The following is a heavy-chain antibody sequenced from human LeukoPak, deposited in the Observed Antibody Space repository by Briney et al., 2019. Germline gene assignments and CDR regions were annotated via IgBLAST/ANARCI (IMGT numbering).Heavy chain of an antibody. Sequence: GGSLRLSCAASGFTFSDYYMSWIRQAPGKGLEWVSYISSSGSPIYYVDSVKGRFTISRDNSKNTLYLQMNSLRAEDTAVYHCASGYTYGPLDNWGQGTLVTVSS. D-gene: IGHD5-18*01. J-gene: IGHJ4*02. V-gene: IGHV3-11*04. CDR1: GFTFSDYY. CDR3: ASGYTYGPLDN. CDR2: ISSSGSPI.